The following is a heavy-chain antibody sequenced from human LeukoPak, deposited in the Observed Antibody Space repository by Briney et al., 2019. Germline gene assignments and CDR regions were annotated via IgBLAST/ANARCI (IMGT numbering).Heavy chain of an antibody. Sequence: ASVKVSWKASGYTFTGYYTHWVRQAPGQGLEWMGWINPNSGGTNYAQKFQGRVTMTRDTSISTAYMELSRLRSDDTAVYYCARDSGTYNSIGWFDPWGQGTLVTVSS. CDR3: ARDSGTYNSIGWFDP. D-gene: IGHD1-20*01. V-gene: IGHV1-2*02. J-gene: IGHJ5*02. CDR2: INPNSGGT. CDR1: GYTFTGYY.